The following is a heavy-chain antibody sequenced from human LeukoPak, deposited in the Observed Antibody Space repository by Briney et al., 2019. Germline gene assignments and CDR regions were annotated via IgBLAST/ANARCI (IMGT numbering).Heavy chain of an antibody. CDR3: ARGVRDNWFDP. J-gene: IGHJ5*02. Sequence: ASVKVSCKASGGTFSSYAISWVRQAPGQGLEWMGGIIPIFGTANYAQKFQGRVTITADESTSTAYMELSSLRSEDTAVYYCARGVRDNWFDPWGQEPWSPSPQ. V-gene: IGHV1-69*13. D-gene: IGHD3-10*01. CDR1: GGTFSSYA. CDR2: IIPIFGTA.